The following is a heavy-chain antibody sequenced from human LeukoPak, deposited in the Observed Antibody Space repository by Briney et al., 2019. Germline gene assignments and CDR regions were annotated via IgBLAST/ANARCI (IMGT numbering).Heavy chain of an antibody. V-gene: IGHV1-24*01. J-gene: IGHJ4*02. D-gene: IGHD6-13*01. CDR3: ATGYSSSWSHRGFDY. CDR2: FDPEDGET. Sequence: ASVKVSCKASGGTFSSYAISWVRQAPGKGLEWMGGFDPEDGETIYAQKFQGRVTMTEDTATDTAYMELSSLRSEDTAVYYCATGYSSSWSHRGFDYWGQGTLVTVSS. CDR1: GGTFSSYA.